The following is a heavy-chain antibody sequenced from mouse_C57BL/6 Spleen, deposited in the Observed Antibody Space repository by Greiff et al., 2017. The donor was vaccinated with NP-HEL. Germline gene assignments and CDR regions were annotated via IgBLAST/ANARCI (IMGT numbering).Heavy chain of an antibody. CDR3: ARCSNYGLAWFAD. CDR1: GYTFTSYW. Sequence: VQLQQPGAGLVKPGASVKMSCKASGYTFTSYWITWVKQRPGQGLEWIGDIYPGSGSTNYNEKFKSKATLTVDTSSSTAYMQLSSLTSEDSAVYYCARCSNYGLAWFADWGQGTLVTVSA. V-gene: IGHV1-55*01. J-gene: IGHJ3*01. CDR2: IYPGSGST. D-gene: IGHD2-5*01.